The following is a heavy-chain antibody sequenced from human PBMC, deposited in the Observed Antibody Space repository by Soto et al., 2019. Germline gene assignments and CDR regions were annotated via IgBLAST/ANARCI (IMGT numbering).Heavy chain of an antibody. CDR2: INQDGSER. V-gene: IGHV3-7*01. CDR1: GFTFSTYW. D-gene: IGHD2-2*01. Sequence: EVQLVESGGGLVQPGGSLRLSCAASGFTFSTYWMSWVRQAPGKGLEWVANINQDGSERYYVDSVMDRFTISRDIAKNSLYLQMTSLRADDTAVYYCARPRGWNIVIIPAASDYWGQGTLVTVSS. J-gene: IGHJ4*02. CDR3: ARPRGWNIVIIPAASDY.